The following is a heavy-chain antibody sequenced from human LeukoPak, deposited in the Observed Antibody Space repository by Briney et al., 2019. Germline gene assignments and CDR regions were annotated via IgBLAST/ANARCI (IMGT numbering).Heavy chain of an antibody. J-gene: IGHJ6*02. CDR3: ARDSGLYYYGSGSYSYGMDV. CDR2: ISAYNGNT. V-gene: IGHV1-18*01. CDR1: GYTFTSYG. D-gene: IGHD3-10*01. Sequence: ASVKVSCKASGYTFTSYGISWVRQAPGQGLEWMGWISAYNGNTNYAQKLQGRVTMTTDTSTSTAYMELRSLRSDDTAVYYCARDSGLYYYGSGSYSYGMDVWGQGTTVTVSS.